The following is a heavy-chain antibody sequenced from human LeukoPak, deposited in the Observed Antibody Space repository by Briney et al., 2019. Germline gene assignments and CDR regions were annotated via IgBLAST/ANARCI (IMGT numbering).Heavy chain of an antibody. Sequence: GESLKISCKGSGYSFTSYWIGWVRQMPGKGLEWMGIIYPGDSDTRYSPSFQGQVTISADKSISTAYLQWSSLKASDTAMYYCARTDYDFCSGYFGYFDYWGQGTLVTVSS. CDR1: GYSFTSYW. D-gene: IGHD3-3*01. V-gene: IGHV5-51*01. CDR3: ARTDYDFCSGYFGYFDY. J-gene: IGHJ4*02. CDR2: IYPGDSDT.